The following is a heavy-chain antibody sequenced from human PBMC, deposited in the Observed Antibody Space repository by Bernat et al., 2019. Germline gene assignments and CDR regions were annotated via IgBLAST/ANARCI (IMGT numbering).Heavy chain of an antibody. CDR2: IWHSGSL. Sequence: QVQLQESGPGLVKPSGTLSLTCAVSGGSLSSSNWWTWVRQPPGKGLEWMGEIWHSGSLNYKPSLNSRVTISVDNSKNPFSMKLTSVNAADTAVYYCARKEGSSWYYMDVWGKGTTVAVFS. V-gene: IGHV4-4*02. J-gene: IGHJ6*03. D-gene: IGHD6-13*01. CDR3: ARKEGSSWYYMDV. CDR1: GGSLSSSNW.